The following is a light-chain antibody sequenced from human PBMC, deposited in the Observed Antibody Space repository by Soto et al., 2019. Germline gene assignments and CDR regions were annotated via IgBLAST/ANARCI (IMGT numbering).Light chain of an antibody. V-gene: IGKV3-15*01. CDR1: QSVASN. CDR2: GAS. J-gene: IGKJ2*01. Sequence: EIVMTQSPASLSVSPGDGATLSCRASQSVASNVAWYQQKPGQGPRLLIHGASTRAVGVPARFSGSGSGTDFTLTISSLQSENFAVYDCQQYHNWPPQYTFGQVKKLQ. CDR3: QQYHNWPPQYT.